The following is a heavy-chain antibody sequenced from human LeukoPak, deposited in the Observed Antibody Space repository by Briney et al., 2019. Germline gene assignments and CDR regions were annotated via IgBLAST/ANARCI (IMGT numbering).Heavy chain of an antibody. V-gene: IGHV4-59*01. CDR3: AREHCSSTSCMKQDAFEI. CDR1: GGSISRYY. D-gene: IGHD2-2*01. Sequence: SETLSLTCPVSGGSISRYYWSWIRQPPGKGLDWVGYIYTIGSTKYNPSLKSRVTISVDTSKHQFSLKLSPVPAADTAVYYCAREHCSSTSCMKQDAFEIWGRGTMVTVSS. J-gene: IGHJ3*02. CDR2: IYTIGST.